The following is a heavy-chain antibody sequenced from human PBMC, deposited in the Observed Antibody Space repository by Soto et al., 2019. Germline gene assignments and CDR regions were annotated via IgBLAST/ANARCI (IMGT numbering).Heavy chain of an antibody. CDR3: ARLEVDYGSGSYYYFDY. J-gene: IGHJ4*02. V-gene: IGHV1-18*01. Sequence: GASVKVSCKASGYTFTSYGISWVRQAPGQGLEWMGWISAYNGNTNYAQKLQGRVTITTDTSTSTAYMELRSLRSDDTAVYYCARLEVDYGSGSYYYFDYWGQGTLVTVSS. CDR1: GYTFTSYG. D-gene: IGHD3-10*01. CDR2: ISAYNGNT.